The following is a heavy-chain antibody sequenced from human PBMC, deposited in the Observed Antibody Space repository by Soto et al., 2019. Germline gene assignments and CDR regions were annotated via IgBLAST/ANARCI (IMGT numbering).Heavy chain of an antibody. V-gene: IGHV1-18*01. CDR1: GYTFTNSG. CDR2: ISTDNGNT. J-gene: IGHJ6*02. CDR3: ARDQGITTFGLYSMYYYGMDV. Sequence: ASVKVSCKASGYTFTNSGISWVRQAPCQGLEWMGWISTDNGNTNYAQHLQGRVSMTTDTSTSTAYMDLRSLRSDNTAVYYCARDQGITTFGLYSMYYYGMDVWGQ. D-gene: IGHD3-3*01.